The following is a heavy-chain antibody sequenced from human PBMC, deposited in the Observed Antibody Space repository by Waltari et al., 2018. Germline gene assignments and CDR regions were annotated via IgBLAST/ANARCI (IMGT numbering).Heavy chain of an antibody. CDR2: IHHSGSP. CDR1: GGSFSGYY. Sequence: QVQLQQWGAGLLKPSETLSLTCAVYGGSFSGYYWSWIRQPPGKGLEWIGEIHHSGSPNYNPSLKSRVTISVDTSKHQFTLKLSSVTAAYTAVYYCARGTAMGHFDYWGQGTLVTVSS. D-gene: IGHD5-18*01. CDR3: ARGTAMGHFDY. J-gene: IGHJ4*02. V-gene: IGHV4-34*01.